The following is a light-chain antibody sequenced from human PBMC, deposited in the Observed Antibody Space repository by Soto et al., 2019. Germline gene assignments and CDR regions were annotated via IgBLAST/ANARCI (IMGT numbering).Light chain of an antibody. V-gene: IGKV3-15*01. J-gene: IGKJ2*01. CDR1: QGVSRY. CDR3: QQYYYWPPYT. CDR2: GAS. Sequence: EIILTQSPATLSLSQGERATLSCRASQGVSRYLAWYQQKPGQSPRLLIYGASIRATGVPARFSASGSGTEFTLTISSLQPEDSAVYFCQQYYYWPPYTFGQGTKVDIK.